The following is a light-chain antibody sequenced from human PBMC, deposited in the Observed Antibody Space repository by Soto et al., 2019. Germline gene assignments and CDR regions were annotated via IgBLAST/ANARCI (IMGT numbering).Light chain of an antibody. CDR1: SSDVGSYNL. CDR2: EVS. V-gene: IGLV2-23*02. Sequence: QSALTQPASVSGSPGQSITISCTGTSSDVGSYNLVSWYQQHPGKAPKLMIYEVSKRPSGVSNRFSGSKSGNTASLTIARHQAEGDADYYCCSYAGSSPDVFGTGTKLTVL. CDR3: CSYAGSSPDV. J-gene: IGLJ1*01.